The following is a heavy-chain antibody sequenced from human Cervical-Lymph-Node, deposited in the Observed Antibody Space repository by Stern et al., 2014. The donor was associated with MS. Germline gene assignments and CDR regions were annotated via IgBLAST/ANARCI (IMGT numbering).Heavy chain of an antibody. Sequence: EVQLEESGPEVKRPGESLKISCQASGYTFTSYWIGWVRQMPGKGLEWIAIIFPGGSDIRYSPSFQGQVTISAAKSSSPAYLQWNNLKASDTAIYYCARQRYFDYWGQGTLVTVSS. CDR3: ARQRYFDY. CDR2: IFPGGSDI. V-gene: IGHV5-51*01. J-gene: IGHJ4*02. CDR1: GYTFTSYW.